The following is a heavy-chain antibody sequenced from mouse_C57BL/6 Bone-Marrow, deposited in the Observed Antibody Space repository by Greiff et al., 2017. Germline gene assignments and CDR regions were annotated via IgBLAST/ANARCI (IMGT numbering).Heavy chain of an antibody. D-gene: IGHD1-1*01. CDR3: ASRRTTGRRGMDY. CDR1: GYTFTSYW. V-gene: IGHV1-55*01. CDR2: IYPGSGST. Sequence: QVQLQQPGAELVKPGASVKMSCKASGYTFTSYWITWVKQRPGQGLEWIGDIYPGSGSTNYNEKFKSKATLTVDTSSSTAYMQLSSLTSEDSAVYYGASRRTTGRRGMDYWGQGTAVTVSS. J-gene: IGHJ4*01.